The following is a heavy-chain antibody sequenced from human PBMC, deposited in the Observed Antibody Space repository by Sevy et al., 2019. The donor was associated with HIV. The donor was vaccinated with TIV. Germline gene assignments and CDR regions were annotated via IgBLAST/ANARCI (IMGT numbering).Heavy chain of an antibody. CDR2: IYDTNYGSGGGT. V-gene: IGHV3-23*01. Sequence: GGSLRLSCKPSGFTFISYAMNWVRQVPGKGLDWVSTIYDTNYGSGGGTYYADTVKGRFTISRATSKTTVSLQMNSLRTEDTAVYYCAGGRYDSSGSFDAFDIWGQGTMVTVSS. CDR3: AGGRYDSSGSFDAFDI. CDR1: GFTFISYA. J-gene: IGHJ3*02. D-gene: IGHD3-22*01.